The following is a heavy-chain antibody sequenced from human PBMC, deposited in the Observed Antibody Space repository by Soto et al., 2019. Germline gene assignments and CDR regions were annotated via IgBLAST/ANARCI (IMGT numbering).Heavy chain of an antibody. V-gene: IGHV4-34*01. CDR1: GGTFSPYF. CDR2: INHSGST. J-gene: IGHJ2*01. D-gene: IGHD6-19*01. Sequence: QVQLQQWGAGLLKPSETLSLTCAVYGGTFSPYFWSWIRQRPGKGLEWIGEINHSGSTNYNPSLTRRATLSVDTSKNQVSLKLTSVTAADTAVYYCARLASGWQYYYFDFWGRGTPVTVSS. CDR3: ARLASGWQYYYFDF.